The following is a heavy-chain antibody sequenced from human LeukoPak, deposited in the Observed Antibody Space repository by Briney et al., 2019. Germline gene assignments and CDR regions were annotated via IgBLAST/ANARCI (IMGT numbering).Heavy chain of an antibody. V-gene: IGHV3-30*02. CDR2: IRYDGSNK. D-gene: IGHD2-15*01. J-gene: IGHJ6*03. Sequence: PGGSLRLSCAASGFTFSSYGMHWVRQAPGKGLEWVAFIRYDGSNKYYADSVKGRFTISRDNSKNTLYLQMNSLRAEDTAVYYCAKDIVGSNYYYYMDVWGKGTTVTVSS. CDR1: GFTFSSYG. CDR3: AKDIVGSNYYYYMDV.